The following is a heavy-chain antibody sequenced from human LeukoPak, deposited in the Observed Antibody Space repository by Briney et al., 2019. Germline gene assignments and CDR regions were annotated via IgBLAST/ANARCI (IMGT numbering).Heavy chain of an antibody. J-gene: IGHJ4*02. CDR1: GGTFSSYA. V-gene: IGHV1-69*05. Sequence: GASVKVSCKASGGTFSSYAISWVRQAPGQGLEWMGGIIPIFGTANYAQKFQGRVTITTDESTSTVYMELSSLRSEDTAVYYCARDWFGELLRGVFDYWGQGTLVTVSS. D-gene: IGHD3-10*01. CDR2: IIPIFGTA. CDR3: ARDWFGELLRGVFDY.